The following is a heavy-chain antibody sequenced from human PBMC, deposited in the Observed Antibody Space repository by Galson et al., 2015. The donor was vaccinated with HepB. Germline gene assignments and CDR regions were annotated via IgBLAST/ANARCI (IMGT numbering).Heavy chain of an antibody. D-gene: IGHD5-24*01. J-gene: IGHJ4*02. V-gene: IGHV3-30*18. CDR2: ISYDGSNK. Sequence: SLRLSCAASGFTFSSSGMHWVRQAPGKGLEWVALISYDGSNKYYADSVKGRFTISRDNSKNTLYLQVNSLRAEDTAVYYCAKGQGDGYNVAEYYFNYWGQGTLVTVSS. CDR1: GFTFSSSG. CDR3: AKGQGDGYNVAEYYFNY.